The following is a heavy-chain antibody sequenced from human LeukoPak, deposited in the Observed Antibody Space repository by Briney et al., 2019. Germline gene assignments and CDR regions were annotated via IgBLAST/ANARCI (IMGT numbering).Heavy chain of an antibody. CDR3: ARSTAMVISYFDY. J-gene: IGHJ4*02. V-gene: IGHV4-39*01. CDR1: GGSISSSSYY. Sequence: SETLSLTCTVSGGSISSSSYYWGWIRQPQGKGLEWIGSIYYSGSTYYNPSLKSRVTISVDTSKNQFSLKLSSVTAADTAVYYCARSTAMVISYFDYWGQGTLVTVSS. CDR2: IYYSGST. D-gene: IGHD5-18*01.